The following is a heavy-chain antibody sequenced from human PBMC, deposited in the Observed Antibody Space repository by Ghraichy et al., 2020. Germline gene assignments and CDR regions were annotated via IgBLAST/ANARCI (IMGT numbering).Heavy chain of an antibody. V-gene: IGHV3-23*01. CDR3: AREARNKWLQLDSFDY. CDR2: IRYSGDAT. CDR1: GFTFSNYA. Sequence: GGSLRLSCAASGFTFSNYAMSWVRQAPGRGLEWVSHIRYSGDATYYADSVRGRFTISRDVSKNTLYLQMHGLRVDDTATYFCAREARNKWLQLDSFDYWGHGTLVTVSS. D-gene: IGHD5-24*01. J-gene: IGHJ4*01.